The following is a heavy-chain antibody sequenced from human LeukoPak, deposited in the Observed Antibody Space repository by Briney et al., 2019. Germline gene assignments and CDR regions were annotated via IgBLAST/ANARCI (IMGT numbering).Heavy chain of an antibody. V-gene: IGHV4-30-4*01. Sequence: PSQTLSLTCTVSGGSISSGDYYWSWIRQPPGKGLEWIGYIYYSGSTYYNPSLKSRVTISVDTSKNQFSLKLSFVTAADTAVYYCARDLQDSNPGVWFDPWGQGTLVTVSS. CDR1: GGSISSGDYY. CDR3: ARDLQDSNPGVWFDP. J-gene: IGHJ5*02. D-gene: IGHD1-14*01. CDR2: IYYSGST.